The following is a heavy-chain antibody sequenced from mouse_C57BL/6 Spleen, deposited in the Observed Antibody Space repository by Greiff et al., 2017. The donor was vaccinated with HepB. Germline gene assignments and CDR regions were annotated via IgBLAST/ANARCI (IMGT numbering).Heavy chain of an antibody. J-gene: IGHJ1*03. Sequence: QVQLQQSGPGLVAPSPSLSITCTVSGFSLTSYCVSWVRQPPGKGLEWLGVIWGDGSTTYQSALISRLSISKDNSTNQVFLKLNSLQTDDTATYYDSTVVAPVRYFDVWGTGTTVTVSA. V-gene: IGHV2-3*01. CDR3: STVVAPVRYFDV. CDR1: GFSLTSYC. CDR2: IWGDGST. D-gene: IGHD1-1*01.